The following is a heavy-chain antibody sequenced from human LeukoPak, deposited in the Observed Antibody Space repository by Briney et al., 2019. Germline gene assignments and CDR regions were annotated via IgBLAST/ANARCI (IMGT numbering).Heavy chain of an antibody. V-gene: IGHV3-21*01. J-gene: IGHJ4*02. CDR1: EFTFSSY. D-gene: IGHD3-16*02. CDR3: ARWLGAIAWPYYFDY. CDR2: ISSSSEFI. Sequence: GGSLRLFCAASEFTFSSYMNWVRQAPGKGLEWVSSISSSSEFIYYADSVKGRFTISRDNAKNSLYLQMNSLRAEDTAVYYCARWLGAIAWPYYFDYWGQGTLVTVSS.